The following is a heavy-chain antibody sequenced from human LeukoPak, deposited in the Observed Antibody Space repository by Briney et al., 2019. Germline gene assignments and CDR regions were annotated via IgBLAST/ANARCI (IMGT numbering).Heavy chain of an antibody. Sequence: PSETLSLTCTVSGGSISSYYWSWIRQPPGKGLEWIGYIYYSGSTNYNPSLKSRVTISVDTSKNQFSLKLSSVTAADTAVYYCARVGEYCSSTSCYFWDYWGQGTLVTVSS. V-gene: IGHV4-59*01. J-gene: IGHJ4*02. CDR1: GGSISSYY. CDR3: ARVGEYCSSTSCYFWDY. CDR2: IYYSGST. D-gene: IGHD2-2*01.